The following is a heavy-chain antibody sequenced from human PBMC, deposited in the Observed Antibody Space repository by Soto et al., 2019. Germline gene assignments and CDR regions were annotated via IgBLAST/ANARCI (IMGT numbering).Heavy chain of an antibody. Sequence: PGGSLRLSCAASGFTFSTYAMNWVRQAPGKGLEWVSVISGSGGSTYYADSVKGRFTISRDNSKNTLYVQMNSLRVEDTAVYYCAKGGSGYTRSDVWGRGTTVTVSS. J-gene: IGHJ6*04. CDR3: AKGGSGYTRSDV. D-gene: IGHD5-12*01. CDR2: ISGSGGST. V-gene: IGHV3-23*01. CDR1: GFTFSTYA.